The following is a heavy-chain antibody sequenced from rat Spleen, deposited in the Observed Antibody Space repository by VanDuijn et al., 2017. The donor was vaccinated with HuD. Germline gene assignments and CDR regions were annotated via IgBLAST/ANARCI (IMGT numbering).Heavy chain of an antibody. CDR3: ATAGSRISRFAY. J-gene: IGHJ3*01. Sequence: EVLLVETGGGLVQPGESLKLSCVASGFTFSGYWMYWIRQASGEGLEWISSISPDGGSTYYPDSVKGRFAISRDTAKSTLYLQMDSLGSEDTATYYCATAGSRISRFAYWGQGTLVTVSS. V-gene: IGHV5-58*01. CDR1: GFTFSGYW. CDR2: ISPDGGST. D-gene: IGHD2-7*01.